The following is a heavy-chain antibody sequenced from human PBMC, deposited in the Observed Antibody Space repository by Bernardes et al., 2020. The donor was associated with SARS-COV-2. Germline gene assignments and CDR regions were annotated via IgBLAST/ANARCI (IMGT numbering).Heavy chain of an antibody. CDR2: ISGSGGST. CDR1: GFTFSSYA. J-gene: IGHJ4*02. D-gene: IGHD4-17*01. CDR3: AKEQSFGGGDYVTFFDY. Sequence: GGSLRLSCAASGFTFSSYAMTWVRQAPGKGLEWVSAISGSGGSTYYADSVKGRFTISRDNSKNTLYLQMNSLRAEDTAVYYCAKEQSFGGGDYVTFFDYWGLGTLVTVSS. V-gene: IGHV3-23*01.